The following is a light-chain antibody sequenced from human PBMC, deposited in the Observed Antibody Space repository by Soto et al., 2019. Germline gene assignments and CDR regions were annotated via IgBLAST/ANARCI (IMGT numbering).Light chain of an antibody. V-gene: IGKV1-5*01. CDR1: QSISSW. Sequence: DIKMTQSPSTLSAYIGDRVTITCRASQSISSWLAWSQQKPRKAPKLLIYSASILESGVPSRFSGSGSGTEFTLTICSLQPDDSATYYCQQYNNFPRTFCQGTMVDI. CDR3: QQYNNFPRT. CDR2: SAS. J-gene: IGKJ1*01.